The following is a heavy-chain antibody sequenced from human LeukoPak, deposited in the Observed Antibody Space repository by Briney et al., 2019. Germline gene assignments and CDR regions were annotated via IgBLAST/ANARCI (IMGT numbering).Heavy chain of an antibody. CDR2: INTNTGNP. Sequence: AASVKDSCKASGYTFTSYAMSWVRQAPGQGLEWMGWINTNTGNPTYAQGFTGRFVFSLDTSVSTAYLQISSLKAEDTAVYYCARHYYYGSGSYYPLYWGQGTLVTVSS. J-gene: IGHJ4*02. CDR1: GYTFTSYA. V-gene: IGHV7-4-1*02. CDR3: ARHYYYGSGSYYPLY. D-gene: IGHD3-10*01.